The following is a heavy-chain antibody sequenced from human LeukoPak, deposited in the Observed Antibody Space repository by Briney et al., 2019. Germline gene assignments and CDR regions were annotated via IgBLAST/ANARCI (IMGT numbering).Heavy chain of an antibody. CDR2: INPNSGGT. V-gene: IGHV1-2*02. J-gene: IGHJ5*02. CDR3: ARSGLLLWFGELFLPYNWFGP. D-gene: IGHD3-10*01. Sequence: ASVKVSCKASGYTFTGYYMHWVRQAPGQGLEWMGWINPNSGGTNYAQKFQGRVTMTRDTSISTAYMELSRLRSDDTAVYYCARSGLLLWFGELFLPYNWFGPWGQGTLVTVSS. CDR1: GYTFTGYY.